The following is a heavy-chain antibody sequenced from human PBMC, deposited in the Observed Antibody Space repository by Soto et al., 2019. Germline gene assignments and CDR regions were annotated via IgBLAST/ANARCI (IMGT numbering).Heavy chain of an antibody. D-gene: IGHD5-12*01. V-gene: IGHV1-69*01. CDR2: IIPIFGTA. CDR3: ASEVATITYHYYGMDV. CDR1: GGTFSSYA. J-gene: IGHJ6*02. Sequence: QVQLVQSGAEVKKPGSSVKVSCKASGGTFSSYAISWVRQAPGQGLEWMGGIIPIFGTANYAQKFQGRVTITADEAASTAYMELSSMRSEDTAVYYCASEVATITYHYYGMDVWGQGTTVTVSS.